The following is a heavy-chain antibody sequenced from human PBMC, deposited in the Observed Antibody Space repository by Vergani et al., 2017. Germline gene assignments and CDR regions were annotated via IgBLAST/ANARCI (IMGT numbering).Heavy chain of an antibody. V-gene: IGHV3-21*01. Sequence: EVQLVESGGGLVKPGGSLRLSCVVSGFTFGSYSMNWVRQAPGKGLEWVSFISSSSSYRYYADSLKGRFTISRDNGEYSLLLQMNSLRPEDKAVYYCASGVPGYQLATQYFQHWGQGTLVTVSS. CDR3: ASGVPGYQLATQYFQH. CDR1: GFTFGSYS. D-gene: IGHD2-2*01. J-gene: IGHJ1*01. CDR2: ISSSSSYR.